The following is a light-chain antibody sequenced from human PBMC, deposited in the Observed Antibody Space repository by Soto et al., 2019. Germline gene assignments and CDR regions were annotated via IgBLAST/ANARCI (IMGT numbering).Light chain of an antibody. J-gene: IGLJ3*02. CDR1: SSNIGGGYD. CDR2: GNR. V-gene: IGLV1-40*01. Sequence: QSVLTQPPSVSEAPGQRVTISCTGSSSNIGGGYDVHWFQQLPGTAPKLLMYGNRNRPSGVPDRFSGSKSGTSVSLAITGLQAEDEADYYCQSYDTSLRGWVFGGGTQLTVL. CDR3: QSYDTSLRGWV.